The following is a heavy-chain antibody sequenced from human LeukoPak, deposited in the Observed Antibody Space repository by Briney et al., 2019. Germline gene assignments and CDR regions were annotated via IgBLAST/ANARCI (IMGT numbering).Heavy chain of an antibody. D-gene: IGHD3-16*01. CDR3: TRDSYGHDPKNSFDY. CDR2: SRHKAKKYST. J-gene: IGHJ4*02. V-gene: IGHV3-72*01. Sequence: PGGSLRLSCAASGFTFSDHYMDWVRQAPGKGLEWVGRSRHKAKKYSTEYAESVEGRFTVSRDDSKNSLYLQMNSLKTEDTAVYYCTRDSYGHDPKNSFDYWGQGTLVTVSS. CDR1: GFTFSDHY.